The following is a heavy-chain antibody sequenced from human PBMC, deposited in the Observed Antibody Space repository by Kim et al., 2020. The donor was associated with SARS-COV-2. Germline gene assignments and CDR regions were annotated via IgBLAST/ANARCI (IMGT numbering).Heavy chain of an antibody. Sequence: ASVKVSCKAPGHMFTTFGISWVRRAPGQGLEWMGWISAVNDKTRFAEKFQGRVTLTRDTSTSTAYMDLGSLTSDDTAIYYCALSGSGHYHHDWGQGTLVTVSP. CDR1: GHMFTTFG. J-gene: IGHJ4*02. D-gene: IGHD3-10*01. V-gene: IGHV1-18*01. CDR2: ISAVNDKT. CDR3: ALSGSGHYHHD.